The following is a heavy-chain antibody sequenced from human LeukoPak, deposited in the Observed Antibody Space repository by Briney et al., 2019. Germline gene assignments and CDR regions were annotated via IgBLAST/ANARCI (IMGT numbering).Heavy chain of an antibody. Sequence: PGGTLRLSCAPSGFTSSSYAMTWVRRAPGNGLERVSSIYESVGSTYYAYPVKGRFTSSRDNYKNTLYLQINSLRAEDTAVYYCAKREYNFWSGYFFWGQGALVTVSS. J-gene: IGHJ4*02. V-gene: IGHV3-23*01. CDR1: GFTSSSYA. CDR3: AKREYNFWSGYFF. D-gene: IGHD3-3*01. CDR2: IYESVGST.